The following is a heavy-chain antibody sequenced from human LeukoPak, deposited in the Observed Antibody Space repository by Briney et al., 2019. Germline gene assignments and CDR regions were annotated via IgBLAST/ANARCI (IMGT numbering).Heavy chain of an antibody. CDR3: AGLLPTPVDY. J-gene: IGHJ4*02. CDR2: ISGSGGST. Sequence: EWVSAISGSGGSTYYADFVKGRFTISRDNSKNTLYLQMNSLRAEDTAVYYCAGLLPTPVDYWGQGTLVTVSS. V-gene: IGHV3-23*01. D-gene: IGHD2-15*01.